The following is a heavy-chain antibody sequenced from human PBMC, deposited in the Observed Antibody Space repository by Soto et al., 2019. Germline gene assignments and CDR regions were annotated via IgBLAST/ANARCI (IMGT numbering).Heavy chain of an antibody. J-gene: IGHJ6*02. CDR3: ARNAGYGLDV. CDR2: ISTYNGKR. Sequence: XSVKVSCKASGYSFISYGINWVRQAPGQGLEWMGWISTYNGKRDYAQNLQGRVTMTTDTSTSTAYMELMSLRSDDTAVYYCARNAGYGLDVWGQGTTVTVSS. CDR1: GYSFISYG. V-gene: IGHV1-18*01. D-gene: IGHD3-10*01.